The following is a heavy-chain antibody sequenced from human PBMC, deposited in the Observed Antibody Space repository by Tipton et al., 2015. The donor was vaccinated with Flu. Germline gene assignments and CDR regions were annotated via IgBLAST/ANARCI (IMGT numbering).Heavy chain of an antibody. Sequence: TLSLTCTVSGDSVSSYYWTWIRQPPGKGLEWIGYVHDSGSTSYNPSLKSRVTILIDTSKNRFSLRLNSVIAADTAVYFCARESVATTAMDVWGQGTTVTVSS. CDR2: VHDSGST. D-gene: IGHD5-12*01. V-gene: IGHV4-59*02. CDR1: GDSVSSYY. J-gene: IGHJ6*02. CDR3: ARESVATTAMDV.